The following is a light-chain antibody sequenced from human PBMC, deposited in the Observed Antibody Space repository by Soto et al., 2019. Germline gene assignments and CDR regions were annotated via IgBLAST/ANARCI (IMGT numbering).Light chain of an antibody. Sequence: QSVLTQPPSASGTPGQRVTISCSGRSSNIGSNYVYWYQQLPGTAPKLLIYRNNQRPSGVPDRFSGSKSGTSASRAISGLRSEDEADYYCAAWDDSLSGWVFGGGTKLTVL. J-gene: IGLJ3*02. V-gene: IGLV1-47*01. CDR3: AAWDDSLSGWV. CDR2: RNN. CDR1: SSNIGSNY.